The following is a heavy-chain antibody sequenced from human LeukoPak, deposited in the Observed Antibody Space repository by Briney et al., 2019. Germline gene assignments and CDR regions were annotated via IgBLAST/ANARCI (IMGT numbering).Heavy chain of an antibody. D-gene: IGHD3-10*01. CDR1: GFTFSSYA. J-gene: IGHJ4*02. CDR2: ISGSGGST. V-gene: IGHV3-23*01. Sequence: PGGSLGLSCAASGFTFSSYAMSWVRQAPGKGLEWVSAISGSGGSTYYADSVKGRFTISRDNSKNTLYLQMNSLRAEDTAVYYCARSGSGSYYNVLDYWGQGTLVTVSS. CDR3: ARSGSGSYYNVLDY.